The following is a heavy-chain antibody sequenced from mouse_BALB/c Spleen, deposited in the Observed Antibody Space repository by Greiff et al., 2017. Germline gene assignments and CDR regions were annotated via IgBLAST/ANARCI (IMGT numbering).Heavy chain of an antibody. Sequence: VQLKESGGGLVQPGGSRKLSCAASGFTFSDYGMAWVRQAPGKGPEWVAFISNLAYSIYYADTVTGRFTISRENAKNTLYLEMSSLRSEDTAMYYCARGGNYYFDYWGQGTTLTVSS. V-gene: IGHV5-15*02. D-gene: IGHD2-1*01. CDR3: ARGGNYYFDY. J-gene: IGHJ2*01. CDR1: GFTFSDYG. CDR2: ISNLAYSI.